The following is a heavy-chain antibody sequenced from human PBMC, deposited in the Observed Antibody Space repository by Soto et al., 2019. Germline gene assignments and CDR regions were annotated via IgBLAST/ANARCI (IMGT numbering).Heavy chain of an antibody. CDR3: ARIPRGDNWNMIDP. Sequence: SETLSLTCTVSGGSISSGGYYWSWIRQHPGNGLEWIGYIYYSGSTYYNPSLKSRVTISVDTSKNQFSLKLSSVTAADTAVYYCARIPRGDNWNMIDPWGQGTLVTVSS. J-gene: IGHJ5*02. CDR1: GGSISSGGYY. V-gene: IGHV4-31*03. D-gene: IGHD1-20*01. CDR2: IYYSGST.